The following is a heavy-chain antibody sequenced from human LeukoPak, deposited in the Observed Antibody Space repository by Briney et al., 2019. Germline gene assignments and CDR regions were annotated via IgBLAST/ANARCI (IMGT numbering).Heavy chain of an antibody. Sequence: GGSLRLSCAASGFTFSSYGMHWVRQAPGKGLEGVAFISYDGSNKYYADSVKGRFTISRDNSKNTLYLQMNSLRAEDTAMYYCAKEAAYCGGDCYSGSDYWGQGTLVTVSS. CDR3: AKEAAYCGGDCYSGSDY. J-gene: IGHJ4*02. D-gene: IGHD2-21*02. CDR1: GFTFSSYG. V-gene: IGHV3-30*18. CDR2: ISYDGSNK.